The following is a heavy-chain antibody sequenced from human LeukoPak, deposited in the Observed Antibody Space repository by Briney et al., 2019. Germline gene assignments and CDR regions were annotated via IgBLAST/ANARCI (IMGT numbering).Heavy chain of an antibody. CDR2: ISSSSYT. CDR1: GFTFSDYY. J-gene: IGHJ2*01. CDR3: ARDIGYGGNSGYFDL. D-gene: IGHD4-23*01. Sequence: GGSLRLSCAASGFTFSDYYMSWIRQAPGKGLEWVSYISSSSYTNYADSVKGRFTISRDNAKNSLYLQMNRLRAEDTAVYYCARDIGYGGNSGYFDLWGRGTLVTVSS. V-gene: IGHV3-11*05.